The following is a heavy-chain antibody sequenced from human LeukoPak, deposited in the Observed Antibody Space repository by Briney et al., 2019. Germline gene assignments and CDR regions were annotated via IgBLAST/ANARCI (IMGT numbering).Heavy chain of an antibody. J-gene: IGHJ5*02. Sequence: GGSLRLSCAASGFTFSSYAMSWVRQAPGKGLEWVSAISGSGGSTYYADSVKGRFTISRDNSKNTLYLQMNSPRAEDTAVYYCARSVDTAMVNWFDPWGQGTLVTVSS. V-gene: IGHV3-23*01. CDR3: ARSVDTAMVNWFDP. CDR1: GFTFSSYA. D-gene: IGHD5-18*01. CDR2: ISGSGGST.